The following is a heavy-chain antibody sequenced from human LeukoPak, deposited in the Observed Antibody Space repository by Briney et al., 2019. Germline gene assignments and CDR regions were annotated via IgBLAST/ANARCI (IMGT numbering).Heavy chain of an antibody. CDR2: INHSGST. CDR1: GGSFSGYY. D-gene: IGHD4-17*01. J-gene: IGHJ4*02. Sequence: SETLSLTCAVYGGSFSGYYWSWIRQPPGKGLEWIGEINHSGSTNYNPSLKSRVTISVDTSKNQFSLKLSSVTAADTAVCYCAIPGANTVTTLDYWGQGTLVTVSS. V-gene: IGHV4-34*01. CDR3: AIPGANTVTTLDY.